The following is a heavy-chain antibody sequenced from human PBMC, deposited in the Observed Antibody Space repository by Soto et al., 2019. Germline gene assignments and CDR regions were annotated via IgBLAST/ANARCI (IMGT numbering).Heavy chain of an antibody. J-gene: IGHJ4*02. CDR3: ARDVGNQQLSNY. CDR1: GFSFCSVW. V-gene: IGHV3-7*01. Sequence: PGRSLRPSCAASGFSFCSVWMGWLRQAPGKGLEWVANIKPDGSEKYYADSVKGRFTISRDNAKNSLNLQMNGLRAEDTCVYYCARDVGNQQLSNYWGQGTLVTVSS. D-gene: IGHD4-4*01. CDR2: IKPDGSEK.